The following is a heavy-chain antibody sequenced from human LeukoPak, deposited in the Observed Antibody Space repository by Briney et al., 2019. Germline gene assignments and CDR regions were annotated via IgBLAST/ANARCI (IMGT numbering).Heavy chain of an antibody. Sequence: EASVTVSCKASGYTFTNYYMHWVRQAPGPGLEWMATMNPSGDSTDYEQKFQGRVTVTRDTSTSIVYMELRTLRSEDTAVYYCARSGSYFPFDYWGQGTLVTVSS. CDR3: ARSGSYFPFDY. V-gene: IGHV1-46*01. J-gene: IGHJ4*02. D-gene: IGHD1-26*01. CDR1: GYTFTNYY. CDR2: MNPSGDST.